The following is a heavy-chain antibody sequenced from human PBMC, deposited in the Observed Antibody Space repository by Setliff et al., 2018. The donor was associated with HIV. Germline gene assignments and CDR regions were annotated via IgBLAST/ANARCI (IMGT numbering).Heavy chain of an antibody. CDR3: ARRYCSSTSCYYYYYYYMDV. CDR2: IYTSGST. Sequence: PSETLSLTCTVSGGSISSGSYYWSWIRQPAGKGLEWIGRIYTSGSTNYNPSLKSRVTISVDTSKNQFSLKLSSVTVADTAVYYCARRYCSSTSCYYYYYYYMDVWGKGTTVTVSS. D-gene: IGHD2-2*01. CDR1: GGSISSGSYY. J-gene: IGHJ6*03. V-gene: IGHV4-61*02.